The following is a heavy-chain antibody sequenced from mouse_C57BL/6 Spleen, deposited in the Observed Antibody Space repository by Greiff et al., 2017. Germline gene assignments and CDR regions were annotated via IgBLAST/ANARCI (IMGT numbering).Heavy chain of an antibody. V-gene: IGHV1-76*01. CDR2: IYPGSGNT. J-gene: IGHJ2*01. Sequence: QVQLKQSGAELVRPGASVKLSCKASGYTFTDYYINWVKQRPGQGLEWIARIYPGSGNTYYNEKFKGKATLTAEKSSSTAYMQLSSLTSEDSAVYFCAREGVLLYFYYFDYWGQGTTLTVSS. CDR1: GYTFTDYY. CDR3: AREGVLLYFYYFDY. D-gene: IGHD2-1*01.